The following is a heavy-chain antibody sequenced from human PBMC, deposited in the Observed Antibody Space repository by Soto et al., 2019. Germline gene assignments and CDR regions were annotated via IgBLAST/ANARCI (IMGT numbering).Heavy chain of an antibody. CDR3: ARDLAFEFSSSS. CDR2: ISSSSGSI. CDR1: GFTFSTSV. J-gene: IGHJ5*02. Sequence: VGSLRLSCAGSGFTFSTSVMHWVRQAPGKGLEWVSSISSSSGSIYYADSVKGRFTISRDNAKNSLFMQMNSLRAEDTAVYYCARDLAFEFSSSSWGQGTLVTVSS. D-gene: IGHD6-6*01. V-gene: IGHV3-21*06.